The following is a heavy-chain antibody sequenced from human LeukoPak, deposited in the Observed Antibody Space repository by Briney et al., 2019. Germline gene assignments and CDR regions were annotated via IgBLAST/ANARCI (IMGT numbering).Heavy chain of an antibody. CDR3: ARRPRDTSGYYLGAFHD. D-gene: IGHD3-22*01. Sequence: GSLRLSCAASGFTFTNYAMTWVRQAPGKGLEWVSVIGASGADTYYSDSVKGRFTVSRDNSQNTLFLHMSSLRAEDTAVYFCARRPRDTSGYYLGAFHDWGQGTTVTVSS. CDR1: GFTFTNYA. J-gene: IGHJ3*01. V-gene: IGHV3-23*01. CDR2: IGASGADT.